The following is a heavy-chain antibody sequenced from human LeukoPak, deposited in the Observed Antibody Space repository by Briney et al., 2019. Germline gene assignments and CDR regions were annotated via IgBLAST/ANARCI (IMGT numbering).Heavy chain of an antibody. CDR3: ARGGSRITMVRGVDNWFDP. Sequence: PSETLSLTCTVSGVSISSSSYYWSWIRQPPGKGLEWIGYIYYSGSTNYNPSLKSRVTISVDTSKNQFSLKLSSVTAADTAVYYCARGGSRITMVRGVDNWFDPWGQGTLATVSS. CDR2: IYYSGST. CDR1: GVSISSSSYY. D-gene: IGHD3-10*01. J-gene: IGHJ5*02. V-gene: IGHV4-61*01.